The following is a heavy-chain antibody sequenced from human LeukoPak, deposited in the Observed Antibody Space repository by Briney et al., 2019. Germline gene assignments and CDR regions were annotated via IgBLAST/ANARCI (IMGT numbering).Heavy chain of an antibody. CDR3: AKDREDCSGGSCYFGPFDY. D-gene: IGHD2-15*01. CDR2: ISYDGSNK. J-gene: IGHJ4*02. CDR1: GFTFSSYA. Sequence: PGGSLRLSCAASGFTFSSYAMHWVRQAPGKGLEWVAVISYDGSNKYDADSVKGRFTISRDNSKNTLYLQMNSLRAEDTAVYYCAKDREDCSGGSCYFGPFDYWGQGALVTVSA. V-gene: IGHV3-30*18.